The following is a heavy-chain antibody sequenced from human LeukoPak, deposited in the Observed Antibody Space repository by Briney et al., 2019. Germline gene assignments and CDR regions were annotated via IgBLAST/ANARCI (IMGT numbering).Heavy chain of an antibody. CDR1: GFTFSSYA. Sequence: GRSLRLSCAASGFTFSSYAMHWVRQAPGKGLEWVAVISYDGSNKYYADSVKGRFTISRDNSKNTLYLQMNSLRAEDTAVYYCARDHVEGLTRLTFDYWGQGTLVTVSS. J-gene: IGHJ4*02. CDR2: ISYDGSNK. D-gene: IGHD5-24*01. CDR3: ARDHVEGLTRLTFDY. V-gene: IGHV3-30-3*01.